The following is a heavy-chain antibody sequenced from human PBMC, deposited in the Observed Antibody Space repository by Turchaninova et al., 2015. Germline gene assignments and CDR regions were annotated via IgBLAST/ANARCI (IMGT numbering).Heavy chain of an antibody. CDR2: VNPSGDRA. D-gene: IGHD3-3*01. Sequence: VQLVWSGAAVQKPGAAGKVYGRAPGHTFTSYHVHWVRLAPGQRPEWMGRVNPSGDRAVYAEKFQGRVTMTTDTSMTTVYMELSRLRSEDTAVYFCARDFGDLIYHFDLWGQGTLVTVSS. CDR1: GHTFTSYH. CDR3: ARDFGDLIYHFDL. V-gene: IGHV1-46*01. J-gene: IGHJ4*02.